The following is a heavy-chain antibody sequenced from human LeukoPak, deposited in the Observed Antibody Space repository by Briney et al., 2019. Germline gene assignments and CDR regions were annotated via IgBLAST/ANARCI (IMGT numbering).Heavy chain of an antibody. Sequence: PSETLSLTCTVSGGSISSYYWSWIRQPPGKGLEWIGYIYYSGSTNYNPSLKSRVTISVDTSKNQFSLKLTSVTAADTAVYYCARGHSSGWYVNFDYWGQGTLVTVSS. CDR1: GGSISSYY. CDR3: ARGHSSGWYVNFDY. CDR2: IYYSGST. V-gene: IGHV4-59*01. J-gene: IGHJ4*02. D-gene: IGHD6-19*01.